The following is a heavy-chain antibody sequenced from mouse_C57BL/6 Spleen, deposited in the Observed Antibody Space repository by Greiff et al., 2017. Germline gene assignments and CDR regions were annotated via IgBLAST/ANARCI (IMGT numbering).Heavy chain of an antibody. CDR2: IDPSDSYT. CDR1: GYTFTSYW. CDR3: ARRDGYYGYFDV. V-gene: IGHV1-59*01. Sequence: QVQLQQPGAELVRPGTSVKLSCKASGYTFTSYWMHWVKQRPGQGLEWIGVIDPSDSYTNYNQKFKGKATLTVDTSSSTAYMQLSSLTSEDSAVXYCARRDGYYGYFDVWGTGTTVTVSS. J-gene: IGHJ1*03. D-gene: IGHD2-3*01.